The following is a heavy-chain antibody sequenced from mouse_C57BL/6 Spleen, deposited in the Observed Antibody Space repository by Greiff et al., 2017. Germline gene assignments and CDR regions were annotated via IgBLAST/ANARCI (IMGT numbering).Heavy chain of an antibody. Sequence: EVLLVESGGDLVKPGGSLKLSCAASGFTFSSYGMSWVRQTPDKRLEWVATISSGGSDTYYPDSVKGRFTISRDNATNTLYLQMSSLKSEDTAMYYCARQGDDYLDYWGQGTTLTVSS. J-gene: IGHJ2*01. CDR2: ISSGGSDT. V-gene: IGHV5-6*01. D-gene: IGHD2-3*01. CDR3: ARQGDDYLDY. CDR1: GFTFSSYG.